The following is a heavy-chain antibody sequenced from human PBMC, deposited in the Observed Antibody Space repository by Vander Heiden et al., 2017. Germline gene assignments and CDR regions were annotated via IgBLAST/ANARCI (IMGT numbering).Heavy chain of an antibody. Sequence: EVQVVESGGGLVQPGRSLRLSCAVSGCTPRHYAIHWVRQSPGKGLEWVSGFDYNSGRVDYADSVKGRFTTSGDNAKKSLYLQMDSLRGEDTAVYYCTKDLVPGGADVWGQGTTVTVSS. CDR2: FDYNSGRV. CDR3: TKDLVPGGADV. J-gene: IGHJ6*02. V-gene: IGHV3-9*02. CDR1: GCTPRHYA. D-gene: IGHD2-2*01.